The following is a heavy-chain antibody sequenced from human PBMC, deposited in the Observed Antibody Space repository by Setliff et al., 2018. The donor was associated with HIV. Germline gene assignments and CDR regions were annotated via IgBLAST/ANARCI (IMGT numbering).Heavy chain of an antibody. Sequence: KPSETLSLTCAVYGGSFSGSYWSWIRQPPGKGLEWIGYIYYSGSSTYNPSLNSRVTLSIDTSKSQFSLRLSSVTAADTALYYCARRSTVARGVDCFDLWGQGTQVTVSS. J-gene: IGHJ4*02. D-gene: IGHD3-10*01. V-gene: IGHV4-59*08. CDR3: ARRSTVARGVDCFDL. CDR1: GGSFSGSY. CDR2: IYYSGSS.